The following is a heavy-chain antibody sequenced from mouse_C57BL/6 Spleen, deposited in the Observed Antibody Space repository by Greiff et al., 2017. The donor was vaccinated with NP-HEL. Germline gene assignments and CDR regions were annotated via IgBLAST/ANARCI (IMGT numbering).Heavy chain of an antibody. V-gene: IGHV1-61*01. D-gene: IGHD4-1*01. Sequence: VKLQQPGAELVRPGSSVKLSCKASGYTFTSYWMDWVKQRPGQGLEWIGNIYPSDSETHYNQKFKDKATLTVDKSSSTAYMQLSSLTSEDSAVYYCARLGRGYFDYWGQGTTLTVSS. CDR3: ARLGRGYFDY. J-gene: IGHJ2*01. CDR1: GYTFTSYW. CDR2: IYPSDSET.